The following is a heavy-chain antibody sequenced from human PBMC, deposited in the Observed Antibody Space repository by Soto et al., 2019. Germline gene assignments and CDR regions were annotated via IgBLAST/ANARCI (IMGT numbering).Heavy chain of an antibody. V-gene: IGHV1-18*04. CDR1: GYVFISYG. CDR2: ISRHNGNT. CDR3: VRDLDGSGNYYTDY. J-gene: IGHJ4*02. Sequence: QVQPVQSGAEAKKPGASVKVSCKASGYVFISYGISWVRQAPGQGLEWMGWISRHNGNTNHAQKFQGRVTMTTDASTSTAYMELRSLRSDDTAVYYCVRDLDGSGNYYTDYWGQGTLVTVS. D-gene: IGHD3-10*01.